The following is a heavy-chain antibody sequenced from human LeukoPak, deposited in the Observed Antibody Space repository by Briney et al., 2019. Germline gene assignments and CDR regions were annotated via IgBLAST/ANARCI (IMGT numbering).Heavy chain of an antibody. CDR1: GFTVSSNY. Sequence: GGSLRLSCAASGFTVSSNYMSWVRQAPGKGLEWVSAIYTGGSTYYAGSVKGRFTISRDNAKNSLYLQMNSLRAEDTAVYYCAGFGELSWGQGTLVTVSS. CDR2: IYTGGST. CDR3: AGFGELS. V-gene: IGHV3-66*01. D-gene: IGHD3-10*01. J-gene: IGHJ5*02.